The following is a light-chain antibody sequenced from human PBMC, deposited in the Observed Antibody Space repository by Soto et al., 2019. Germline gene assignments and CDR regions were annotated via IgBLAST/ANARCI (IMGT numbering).Light chain of an antibody. CDR3: QQYGDSPWT. Sequence: EIVLTQSPGTLXXXXXXXXXXXXXXSQSVSSSYLAWYQQKPGQAPRLLIYGASSRATVIPDRFSGSGSGTDFTLTISRLEPEDFAVYYCQQYGDSPWTFGQGTKVDIK. V-gene: IGKV3-20*01. J-gene: IGKJ1*01. CDR2: GAS. CDR1: QSVSSSY.